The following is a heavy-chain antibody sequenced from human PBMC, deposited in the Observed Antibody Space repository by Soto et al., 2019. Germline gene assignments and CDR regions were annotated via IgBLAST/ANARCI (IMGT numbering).Heavy chain of an antibody. V-gene: IGHV4-38-2*02. Sequence: PSETLSLTCAVSGYSISSGYYWGWIRQPPGKGLEWIGSIYHSGSTYYNPSLKSRVTISVDTSKNQFSLTLSSVTAADTAVYYCARDSMITFGYYFDYWGQGTLVTVS. J-gene: IGHJ4*02. D-gene: IGHD3-16*01. CDR1: GYSISSGYY. CDR2: IYHSGST. CDR3: ARDSMITFGYYFDY.